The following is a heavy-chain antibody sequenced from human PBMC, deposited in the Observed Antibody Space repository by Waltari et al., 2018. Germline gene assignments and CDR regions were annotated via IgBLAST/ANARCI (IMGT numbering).Heavy chain of an antibody. Sequence: QVQLVESGGGVVQPGGSLRLSCVASGFSFNTYCIHWVRQAPGKGLEWVAFIWYDGSRKYYADSVKGRFTISRDNSKNTLHLQMNRLRVEDAAVYYCAIPMEYSTGWFEEGIDYWGRGTLVTVSS. CDR3: AIPMEYSTGWFEEGIDY. CDR2: IWYDGSRK. D-gene: IGHD6-19*01. CDR1: GFSFNTYC. J-gene: IGHJ4*02. V-gene: IGHV3-30*02.